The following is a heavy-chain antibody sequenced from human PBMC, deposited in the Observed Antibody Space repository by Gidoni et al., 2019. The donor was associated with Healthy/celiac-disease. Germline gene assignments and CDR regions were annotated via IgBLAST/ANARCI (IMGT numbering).Heavy chain of an antibody. D-gene: IGHD6-6*01. CDR3: AKVCIAARCRGDY. CDR2: ISGSGGST. J-gene: IGHJ4*02. Sequence: EVQLVESGGGLVRPGGSLRLSCAASGFTFSSYAMTWVRQAPGKGLEWVSAISGSGGSTYYADSVKGRFTISRDNSKNTLYLQMNSLRAEDTAVYYCAKVCIAARCRGDYWGQGTLVTVSS. V-gene: IGHV3-23*04. CDR1: GFTFSSYA.